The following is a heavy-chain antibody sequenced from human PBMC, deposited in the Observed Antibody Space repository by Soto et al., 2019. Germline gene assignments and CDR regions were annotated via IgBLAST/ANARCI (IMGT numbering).Heavy chain of an antibody. D-gene: IGHD2-15*01. J-gene: IGHJ5*02. V-gene: IGHV4-34*01. CDR2: INHSGST. CDR1: GGSFSGYY. CDR3: ARKGYCSGGSCYDNPHWFDP. Sequence: SETLSLTCAVYGGSFSGYYWSWIRQPPGKGLEWIGEINHSGSTNYNPSLKSRVTISVDTSKNQFSLKLSSVTAADTAVYYCARKGYCSGGSCYDNPHWFDPWGQGTLVTVSS.